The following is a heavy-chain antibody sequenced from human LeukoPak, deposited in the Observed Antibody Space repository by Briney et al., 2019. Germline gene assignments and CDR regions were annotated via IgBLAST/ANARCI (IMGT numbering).Heavy chain of an antibody. J-gene: IGHJ4*02. V-gene: IGHV4-38-2*02. Sequence: PSETLSLTCAVSGYSISSGCYWDWIRQPPGKGLEWIGSIYHSGSTYYNPSLKSRVTISVDTSKNQFSLKVSSATAADTAVYFCAREPAKYFFDYWGQGTLVPVSS. CDR2: IYHSGST. CDR1: GYSISSGCY. CDR3: AREPAKYFFDY.